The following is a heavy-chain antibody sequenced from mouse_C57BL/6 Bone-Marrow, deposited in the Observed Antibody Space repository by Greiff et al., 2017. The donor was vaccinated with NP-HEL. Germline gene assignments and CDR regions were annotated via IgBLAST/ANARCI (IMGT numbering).Heavy chain of an antibody. D-gene: IGHD1-1*01. CDR1: GYTFTSYG. CDR3: ERDVDYYGSTGHFDY. Sequence: QVQLQQSGAELARPGASVKLSCKASGYTFTSYGISWVKQRTGQGLEWIGEIYPRSGNTYYNEKFKGKATLTADKSSSTAYMELRSLTSEDSAVYFCERDVDYYGSTGHFDYWGQGTTLTVSA. CDR2: IYPRSGNT. J-gene: IGHJ2*01. V-gene: IGHV1-81*01.